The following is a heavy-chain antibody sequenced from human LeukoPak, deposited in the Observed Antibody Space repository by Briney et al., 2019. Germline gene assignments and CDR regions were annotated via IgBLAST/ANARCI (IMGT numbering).Heavy chain of an antibody. J-gene: IGHJ6*03. V-gene: IGHV4-59*01. D-gene: IGHD3-3*01. CDR1: GGSISSYY. CDR3: ARGHYDFWSGRYYYYMDV. Sequence: PSETLSLTCTVSGGSISSYYWSWIRQPPGKGLEWIGYIYYSGSTNYNPSLKSRVTISVDTSKNQFSLKLSSVTAADTAVYYCARGHYDFWSGRYYYYMDVWGKGTTVTVSS. CDR2: IYYSGST.